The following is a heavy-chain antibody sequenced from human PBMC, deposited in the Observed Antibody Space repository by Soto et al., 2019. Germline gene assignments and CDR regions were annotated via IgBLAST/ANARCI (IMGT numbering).Heavy chain of an antibody. CDR2: IKSKTDGGTT. Sequence: PGGSLRLSCAASGFTFSNAWMSWVRQAPGKGPEWVGRIKSKTDGGTTDYAAPVKGRFTISRDDSKNTLYLQMNSLKTEDTAVYYCTTDYYDSLPFDYWGQGTLVTVSS. CDR1: GFTFSNAW. D-gene: IGHD3-22*01. CDR3: TTDYYDSLPFDY. J-gene: IGHJ4*02. V-gene: IGHV3-15*01.